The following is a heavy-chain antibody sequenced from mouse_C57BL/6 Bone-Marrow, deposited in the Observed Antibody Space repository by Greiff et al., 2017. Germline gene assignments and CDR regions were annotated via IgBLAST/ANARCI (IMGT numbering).Heavy chain of an antibody. Sequence: QVQLQQSGPELVKPGASVKISCKASGYAFSSSWMNWVKQRPGKGLEWIGRIYPGDGDTNYNGKFKGKATLTADKSSSTAYIQLSSLTSEDSAVYFCATYYYGSSYGYWGQGTTLTVSS. CDR1: GYAFSSSW. CDR2: IYPGDGDT. CDR3: ATYYYGSSYGY. V-gene: IGHV1-82*01. D-gene: IGHD1-1*01. J-gene: IGHJ2*01.